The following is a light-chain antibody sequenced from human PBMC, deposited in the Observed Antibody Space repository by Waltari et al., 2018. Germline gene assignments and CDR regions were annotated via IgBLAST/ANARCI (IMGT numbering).Light chain of an antibody. V-gene: IGKV3-11*01. CDR3: QHRSNWPIT. CDR2: AAS. Sequence: DIVLTQSPATLSSSPGERATLSCRASQSVGSYLAWYQQKPGQAPRLLIYAASNRATGIPARFSGSGSGTDFTLTISSLEPEDFAVYYCQHRSNWPITFSQGTRLEIK. J-gene: IGKJ5*01. CDR1: QSVGSY.